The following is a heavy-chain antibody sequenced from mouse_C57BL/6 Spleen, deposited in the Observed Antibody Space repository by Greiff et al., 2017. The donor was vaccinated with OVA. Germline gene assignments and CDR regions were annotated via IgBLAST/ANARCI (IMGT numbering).Heavy chain of an antibody. V-gene: IGHV1-47*01. CDR3: ATSVYYDYAMDY. J-gene: IGHJ4*01. CDR2: FHPYNDDT. D-gene: IGHD2-1*01. Sequence: VQGVESGAELVKPGASVKMSCKASGYTFTTYPIEWMKQNHGKSLEWIGNFHPYNDDTKYNEKFKGKATLTVEKSSSTVYLELSRLTSDDSAVYYCATSVYYDYAMDYWGQGTSVTVSS. CDR1: GYTFTTYP.